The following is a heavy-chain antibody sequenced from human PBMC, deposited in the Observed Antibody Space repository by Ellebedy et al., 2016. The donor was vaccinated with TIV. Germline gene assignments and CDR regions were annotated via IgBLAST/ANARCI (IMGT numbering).Heavy chain of an antibody. J-gene: IGHJ6*02. D-gene: IGHD1-26*01. V-gene: IGHV1-58*02. Sequence: AASVKVSCKASRFTFSTSAIQWVRQIRGQSLEWMGWIVIASGGTDYGQKFQERVTLTRDMSTSTAYMEVTSLRPGDTAVYYCAAARGSRELSTRHTLYHYYTMDAWGQGTPVTVSS. CDR1: RFTFSTSA. CDR3: AAARGSRELSTRHTLYHYYTMDA. CDR2: IVIASGGT.